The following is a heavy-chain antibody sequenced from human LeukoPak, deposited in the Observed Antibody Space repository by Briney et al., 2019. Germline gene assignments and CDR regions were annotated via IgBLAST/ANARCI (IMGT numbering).Heavy chain of an antibody. D-gene: IGHD1-26*01. CDR3: ARGLGRGSYPPDY. V-gene: IGHV4-34*01. CDR2: INHSGST. Sequence: SETLSLTCAVYGGSFSGYYWSWIRQPPGKGLEWIGEINHSGSTNYNPSLKSRVTISVDTSKNQFSLKLSSVTAADTAVYYCARGLGRGSYPPDYWGQGTLVTVSS. CDR1: GGSFSGYY. J-gene: IGHJ4*02.